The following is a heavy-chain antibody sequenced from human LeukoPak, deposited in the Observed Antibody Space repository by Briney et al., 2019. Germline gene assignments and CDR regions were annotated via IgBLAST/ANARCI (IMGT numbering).Heavy chain of an antibody. V-gene: IGHV3-48*03. J-gene: IGHJ4*02. CDR1: GFTFSTYE. D-gene: IGHD6-19*01. CDR2: ISSSGSTI. CDR3: ARVQAGYFDY. Sequence: PEGSLRLSCAASGFTFSTYEMNWVRQAPGKGLEWVSYISSSGSTIYYADSVKGRFTISRDNAKNSLYLQMNSLRAEDTAVYYCARVQAGYFDYWGQGTLVTVSS.